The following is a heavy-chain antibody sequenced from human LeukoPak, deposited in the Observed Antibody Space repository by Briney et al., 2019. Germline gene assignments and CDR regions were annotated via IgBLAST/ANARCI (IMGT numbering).Heavy chain of an antibody. CDR1: GGSISSSSSY. J-gene: IGHJ6*03. CDR3: ARDATTQVGYVYMDV. CDR2: ISTSGSII. Sequence: LSLTCTVSGGSISSSSSYWGWIRQPPGKGLEWVSHISTSGSIIHYADSVEGRFTISRDNAKNSLYLQMNSLRAEDTALYYCARDATTQVGYVYMDVWGKGTTVTIS. V-gene: IGHV3-11*04. D-gene: IGHD5-18*01.